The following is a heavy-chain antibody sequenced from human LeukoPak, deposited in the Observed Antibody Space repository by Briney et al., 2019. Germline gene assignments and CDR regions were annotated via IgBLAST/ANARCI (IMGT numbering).Heavy chain of an antibody. V-gene: IGHV3-7*01. CDR2: IRDDGSAK. CDR3: ARFILYHGAFDI. J-gene: IGHJ3*02. D-gene: IGHD2-8*01. CDR1: GFTFSSYY. Sequence: GGSLRLSCAAYGFTFSSYYMTWVRQAPGKGLEWVASIRDDGSAKFYVDSVKGRFTISRDNAKNSLDLQLNSLRAEDTAVYYCARFILYHGAFDIWGQGTMVTVSS.